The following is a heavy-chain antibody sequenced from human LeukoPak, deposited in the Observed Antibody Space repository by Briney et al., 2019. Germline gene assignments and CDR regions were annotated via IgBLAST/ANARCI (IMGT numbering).Heavy chain of an antibody. J-gene: IGHJ3*02. D-gene: IGHD3-22*01. Sequence: SETLSLTCAVYGGSFSGYYWSWIRQPPGKGLEWIGEINHSGSTNYNPSLKSRVTISVDTSKNQFSLKLSSVTAADTAVYYCARGEDYYDSGGYFGDAFDIWGQGTMVTVSS. CDR1: GGSFSGYY. CDR2: INHSGST. V-gene: IGHV4-34*01. CDR3: ARGEDYYDSGGYFGDAFDI.